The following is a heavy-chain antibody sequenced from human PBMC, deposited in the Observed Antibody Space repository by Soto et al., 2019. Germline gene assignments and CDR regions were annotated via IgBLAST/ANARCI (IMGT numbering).Heavy chain of an antibody. V-gene: IGHV4-59*12. CDR1: DGSFRSYY. CDR3: AREGYCSGGSCYSSSYYYYYMDV. D-gene: IGHD2-15*01. J-gene: IGHJ6*03. CDR2: VYHTGST. Sequence: SETLSLTCTVSDGSFRSYYWSWIRQPPGKGLEWIGEVYHTGSTNYNPSHKSRVTISVDTSKNQFSLKLSSVPAADTAVYYCAREGYCSGGSCYSSSYYYYYMDVWGKGTTVTVSS.